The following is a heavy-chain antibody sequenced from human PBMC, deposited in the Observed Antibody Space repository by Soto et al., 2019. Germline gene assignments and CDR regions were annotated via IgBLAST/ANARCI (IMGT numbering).Heavy chain of an antibody. D-gene: IGHD5-12*01. CDR1: GFTFSSYW. V-gene: IGHV3-7*05. CDR3: ARVKRLAGQE. CDR2: IKQDGGDK. J-gene: IGHJ4*02. Sequence: GGSLRLSCAASGFTFSSYWMSWVRQAPGKGLEWVANIKQDGGDKYYVDSVKGRFTISRDNAKNSLYLQMNRLTAEDTARYYCARVKRLAGQEWGQGTLVTVSS.